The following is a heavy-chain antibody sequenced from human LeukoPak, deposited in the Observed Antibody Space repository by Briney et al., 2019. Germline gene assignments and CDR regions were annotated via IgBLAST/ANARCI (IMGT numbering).Heavy chain of an antibody. CDR3: ARDMEFSIAVAGLNTQPYY. D-gene: IGHD6-19*01. CDR2: IYHSGST. V-gene: IGHV4-4*02. Sequence: SETLSLTCAVSGGSISSSNWWSWVRQPPGKGLEWIGEIYHSGSTNYNPSLKSRVTISVDKSKNQFSLKLSSVTAADTAVYYCARDMEFSIAVAGLNTQPYYWGQGTLVTVSS. CDR1: GGSISSSNW. J-gene: IGHJ4*02.